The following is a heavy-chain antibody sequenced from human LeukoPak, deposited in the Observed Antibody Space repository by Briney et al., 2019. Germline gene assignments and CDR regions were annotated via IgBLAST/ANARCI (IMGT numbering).Heavy chain of an antibody. CDR2: ISSSGSII. V-gene: IGHV3-48*04. Sequence: QSGGSLRLSCAASGFTFSSYAMSWVRQAPGKGLEWVSYISSSGSIIYYSDSVKGRFTISRDNAKNSLYLQMNSLRAEDTAVYYCARDFGYFWGQGTLVTVSS. CDR1: GFTFSSYA. J-gene: IGHJ4*02. CDR3: ARDFGYF. D-gene: IGHD3-10*01.